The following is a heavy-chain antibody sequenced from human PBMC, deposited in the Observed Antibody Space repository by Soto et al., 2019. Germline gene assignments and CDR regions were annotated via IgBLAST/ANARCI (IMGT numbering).Heavy chain of an antibody. CDR3: ARERISGYFDY. V-gene: IGHV3-30-3*01. J-gene: IGHJ4*02. Sequence: QVQLVESGGGVVQPGRSLRLSCAASGFTFSSYAMHWVRQAPGKGLEWVAVISYDGSNKYYADSVKGRFTISRDNSKNTLYLQMNSLRAEDTAVYYCARERISGYFDYWGQGTLVTVSS. D-gene: IGHD6-19*01. CDR1: GFTFSSYA. CDR2: ISYDGSNK.